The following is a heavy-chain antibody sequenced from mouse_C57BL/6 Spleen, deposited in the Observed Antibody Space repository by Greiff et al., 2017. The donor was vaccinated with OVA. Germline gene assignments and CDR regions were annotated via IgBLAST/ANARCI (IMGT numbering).Heavy chain of an antibody. CDR3: TPPNYYGSSPAMDY. J-gene: IGHJ4*01. CDR2: IRNKANNHAT. D-gene: IGHD1-1*01. CDR1: GFTFSDAW. V-gene: IGHV6-6*01. Sequence: EVKLMESGGGLVQPGGSMKLSCAASGFTFSDAWMDWVRQSPEKGLEWVAEIRNKANNHATYYAESVKGRFTISRDDSKSSVYLQMNSLRAEDTGIYYCTPPNYYGSSPAMDYWGQGTSVTVSS.